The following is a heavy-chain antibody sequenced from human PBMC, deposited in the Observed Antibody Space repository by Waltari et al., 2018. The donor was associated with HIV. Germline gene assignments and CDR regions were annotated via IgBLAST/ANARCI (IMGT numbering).Heavy chain of an antibody. J-gene: IGHJ4*02. V-gene: IGHV3-74*01. CDR1: GFSVSSYW. CDR3: SRDTFGEYDD. Sequence: EVQLVQSGGGLIKPGGSLRLSCAASGFSVSSYWMHWVRQTPGKGLVWVSRINIDGIRIDYADSVRGRFTISRDSAKNPLSLQMNSLTEEDTAVYYCSRDTFGEYDDWGQGTLVTVSS. CDR2: INIDGIRI. D-gene: IGHD3-10*01.